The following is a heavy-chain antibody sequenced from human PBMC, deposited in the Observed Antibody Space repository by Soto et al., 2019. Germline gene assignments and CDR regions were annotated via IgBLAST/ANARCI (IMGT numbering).Heavy chain of an antibody. CDR2: IYYSGST. D-gene: IGHD2-2*02. CDR3: ARDRKGGFCSSTSCYTSHYYGMDV. CDR1: GGSISSGGYY. Sequence: TCTVSGGSISSGGYYWSWIRQHPGKGLEWIGYIYYSGSTYYNPSLKSRVTISVDTSKNQFSLKLSSVTAADTAVYYCARDRKGGFCSSTSCYTSHYYGMDVWGQGTTVTVSS. J-gene: IGHJ6*02. V-gene: IGHV4-31*03.